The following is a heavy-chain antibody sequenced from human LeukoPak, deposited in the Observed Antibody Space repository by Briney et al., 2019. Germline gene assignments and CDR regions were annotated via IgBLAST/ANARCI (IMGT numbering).Heavy chain of an antibody. CDR2: IYTSGST. J-gene: IGHJ5*02. Sequence: SETLSLTCTVSGGSISSYYWSWIRQPAVKGLEWIGRIYTSGSTNYNPSLKGRVTMSVDTSKNQFSLKLSSVTAADTAVYYCAREVVVVPAAIRFDPWGQGTLVTVSS. CDR1: GGSISSYY. V-gene: IGHV4-4*07. D-gene: IGHD2-2*02. CDR3: AREVVVVPAAIRFDP.